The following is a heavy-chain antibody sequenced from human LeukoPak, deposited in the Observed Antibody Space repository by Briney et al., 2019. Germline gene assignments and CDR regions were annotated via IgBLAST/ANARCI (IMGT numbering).Heavy chain of an antibody. CDR1: GGSISSGSYY. Sequence: PSETLSLTCTVSGGSISSGSYYWGWIRQPPGKGLEWIGSTDYSGTTYYNPSLKSRVTISVDTSKNQFSLKLSSVTAADTALYYCARRGQAAGSKGAFDYWGQGTLVTVPS. J-gene: IGHJ4*02. CDR3: ARRGQAAGSKGAFDY. CDR2: TDYSGTT. V-gene: IGHV4-39*01. D-gene: IGHD6-13*01.